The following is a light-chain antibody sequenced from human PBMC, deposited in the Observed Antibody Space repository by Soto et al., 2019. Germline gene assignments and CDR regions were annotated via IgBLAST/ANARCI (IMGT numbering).Light chain of an antibody. V-gene: IGKV3-15*01. Sequence: EVVMTQSPANLSVSPGERATLSCRASQSVSSNLAWYRQKPGQAPRLLIYGASTRATGIPARFSGSGSGTEFTLTISSLQSEDFAVYYCQQYNNLPPTWTFGQGTKVEIK. CDR1: QSVSSN. CDR3: QQYNNLPPTWT. CDR2: GAS. J-gene: IGKJ1*01.